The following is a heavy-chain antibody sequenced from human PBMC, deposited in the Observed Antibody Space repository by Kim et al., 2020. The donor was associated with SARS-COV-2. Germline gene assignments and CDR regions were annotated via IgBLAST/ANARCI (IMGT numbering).Heavy chain of an antibody. Sequence: GESLKISCKGSGYSFTSYWISWVRQMPGKGLEWMGRIDPSDSYTNYSPSFQGHVTISADKSISTAYLQWSSLKASDTAMYYCARHLDTAEGTYGMDVWGQGTTVTVSS. CDR1: GYSFTSYW. CDR3: ARHLDTAEGTYGMDV. D-gene: IGHD5-18*01. J-gene: IGHJ6*02. V-gene: IGHV5-10-1*01. CDR2: IDPSDSYT.